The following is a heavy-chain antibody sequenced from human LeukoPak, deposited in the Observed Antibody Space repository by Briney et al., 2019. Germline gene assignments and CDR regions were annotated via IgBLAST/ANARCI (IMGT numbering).Heavy chain of an antibody. J-gene: IGHJ3*02. V-gene: IGHV6-1*01. Sequence: SQTRSLTCAISGDSVSSNSAAWTWIRQSPSRGLEWLGRTYYRSKWYNDYAVFVKSRMTINPDTSKNQFSLHLNSVTPEDTAVYYCATWSARYSDVFDTWGQGTMVTVSS. CDR3: ATWSARYSDVFDT. CDR1: GDSVSSNSAA. CDR2: TYYRSKWYN. D-gene: IGHD3-3*01.